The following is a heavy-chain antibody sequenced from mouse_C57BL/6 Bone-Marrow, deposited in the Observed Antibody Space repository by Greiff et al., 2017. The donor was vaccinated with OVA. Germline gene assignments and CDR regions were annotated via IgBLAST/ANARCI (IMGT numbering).Heavy chain of an antibody. CDR3: ARDRLNWDYFDY. J-gene: IGHJ2*01. CDR2: ISYDGSN. V-gene: IGHV3-6*01. Sequence: DVKLQESGPGLVKPSQSLSLTCSVTGYSITSGYYWNWIRQFPGNKLEWMGYISYDGSNNYNPSLKNRISITRDTSKNQFFLKLNSVTTEDTATYCCARDRLNWDYFDYWGQGTTLTVSS. CDR1: GYSITSGYY. D-gene: IGHD4-1*01.